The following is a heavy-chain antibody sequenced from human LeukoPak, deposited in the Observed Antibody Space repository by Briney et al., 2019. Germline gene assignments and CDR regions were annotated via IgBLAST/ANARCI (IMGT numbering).Heavy chain of an antibody. D-gene: IGHD3-10*01. CDR2: IIFSEEST. CDR1: EFTFSNYA. V-gene: IGHV3-23*01. Sequence: GGPLRLSCAASEFTFSNYAMTWVRQAPGKGRQWGSIIIFSEESTYYADSVKRRFTISRDSSKSTVYLQMNSLKDEDTAVYYCAKYGSGTYYNGLHWGQGTLVTVSS. J-gene: IGHJ4*02. CDR3: AKYGSGTYYNGLH.